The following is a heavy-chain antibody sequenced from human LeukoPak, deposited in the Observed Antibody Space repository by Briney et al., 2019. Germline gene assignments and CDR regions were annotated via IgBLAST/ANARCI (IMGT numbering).Heavy chain of an antibody. J-gene: IGHJ5*02. CDR3: VSDPITMIRGVIIEGFDP. D-gene: IGHD3-10*01. V-gene: IGHV1-24*01. Sequence: ASVKVSCKVSGYTLTEISMHWVRQAPGKGLEWMGGFDPEEGETIYAQKFQGRVTMTEDTSTDTAYMELSSLRSEYTAVFYCVSDPITMIRGVIIEGFDPWGQGTLVTVSS. CDR1: GYTLTEIS. CDR2: FDPEEGET.